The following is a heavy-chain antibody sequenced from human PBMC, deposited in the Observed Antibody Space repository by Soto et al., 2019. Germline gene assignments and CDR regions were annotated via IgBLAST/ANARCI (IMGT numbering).Heavy chain of an antibody. D-gene: IGHD2-2*01. CDR1: GGSISSSYW. CDR2: ICHSGST. V-gene: IGHV4-4*02. J-gene: IGHJ4*02. Sequence: KTAEPLSLTCAASGGSISSSYWSSWVRQPPGKGLEWIGEICHSGSTNYNPSLKTRVTMSLDNSKNQLSLKLSSVTAADTAVYYCAREGCRFDYWGQQTLFTVSS. CDR3: AREGCRFDY.